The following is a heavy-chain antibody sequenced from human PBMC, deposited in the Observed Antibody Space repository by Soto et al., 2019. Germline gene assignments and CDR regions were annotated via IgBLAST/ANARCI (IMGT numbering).Heavy chain of an antibody. Sequence: ASVKVSCKASGYTFTSYYMHWVRQAPGQGLEWMGIINPSGGSTSYAQKFQGRVTMTRDTSTSTVYVELSSLRSEDTAVYYCARHPPGGYYDILTGYPAYYYYGMDVWGQGTTVTVSS. V-gene: IGHV1-46*01. CDR3: ARHPPGGYYDILTGYPAYYYYGMDV. CDR2: INPSGGST. J-gene: IGHJ6*02. D-gene: IGHD3-9*01. CDR1: GYTFTSYY.